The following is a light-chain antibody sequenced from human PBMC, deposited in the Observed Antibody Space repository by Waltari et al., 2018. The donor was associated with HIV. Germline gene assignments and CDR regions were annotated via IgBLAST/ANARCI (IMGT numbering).Light chain of an antibody. CDR3: LQYENSRLT. J-gene: IGKJ4*01. Sequence: EIVVTQSPGTLSLFPGERAILSCRISQSLSSSHLTWYQLKPGHAPRLLIYAASSRATGIPDRFSGSGSGTDFTLTIRRLEPEDFAVYYCLQYENSRLTFGGGTKVEIK. V-gene: IGKV3-20*01. CDR2: AAS. CDR1: QSLSSSH.